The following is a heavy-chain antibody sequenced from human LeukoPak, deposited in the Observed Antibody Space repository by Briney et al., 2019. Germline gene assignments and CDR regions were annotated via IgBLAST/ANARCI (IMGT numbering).Heavy chain of an antibody. V-gene: IGHV4-59*01. D-gene: IGHD3-22*01. CDR1: GGSIRSYY. CDR2: IYYSGST. J-gene: IGHJ6*02. Sequence: SETLSLTCTVSGGSIRSYYWSWIRQRPGKGLEWIGYIYYSGSTIYNSSLKSRVTISLDTPKNQSSLKLSSVTAADTAVYYCARSFDSRGYYYYGMDVWGQGTTVTVSS. CDR3: ARSFDSRGYYYYGMDV.